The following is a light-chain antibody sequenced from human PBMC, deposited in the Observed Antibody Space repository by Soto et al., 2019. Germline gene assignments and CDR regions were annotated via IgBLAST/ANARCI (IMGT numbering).Light chain of an antibody. Sequence: DIQMTQSPSSLSASVGDRVTITCRASQAISKYLAWYQQKPGKVPKLLIYATSTLESGVPSRFSGSGSGTDFTLTISSLQHEDVETYYCQRYNTARWTLGQGTKVDIK. V-gene: IGKV1-27*01. J-gene: IGKJ1*01. CDR2: ATS. CDR1: QAISKY. CDR3: QRYNTARWT.